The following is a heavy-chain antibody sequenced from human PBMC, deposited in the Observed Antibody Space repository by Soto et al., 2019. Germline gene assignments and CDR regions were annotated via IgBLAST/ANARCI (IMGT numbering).Heavy chain of an antibody. V-gene: IGHV5-10-1*01. D-gene: IGHD6-6*01. Sequence: PGESLKISCKGSGYSFTSYWISWVRQMPGKGLEWMGRIDPSDSYTNYSPSFQGHVTISADKSISTAYLQWSSLKASDTATYYCARWPLFEYSSSRLGDYYYYGMDVWGQGTTVTVSS. CDR1: GYSFTSYW. CDR3: ARWPLFEYSSSRLGDYYYYGMDV. CDR2: IDPSDSYT. J-gene: IGHJ6*02.